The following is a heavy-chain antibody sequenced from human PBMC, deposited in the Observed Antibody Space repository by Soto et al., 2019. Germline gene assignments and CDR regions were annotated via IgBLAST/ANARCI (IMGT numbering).Heavy chain of an antibody. CDR2: ISGSGDST. D-gene: IGHD2-2*01. J-gene: IGHJ5*02. Sequence: AGGSLRLSCAASGFTFSSYAMSWVRQAPGKGLEWVSAISGSGDSTYYADSVKGRFTISRDNSKNTLHLQMNSLRVEDTAVYYCAQDRMDPRAECSRTSCLGWFGPWGQGTLVTVSS. V-gene: IGHV3-23*01. CDR1: GFTFSSYA. CDR3: AQDRMDPRAECSRTSCLGWFGP.